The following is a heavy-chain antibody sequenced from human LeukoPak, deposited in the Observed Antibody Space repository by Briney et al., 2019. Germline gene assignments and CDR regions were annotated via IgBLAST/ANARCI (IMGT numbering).Heavy chain of an antibody. Sequence: SETLSLTCTVSGGSVSDYYWSWIRQSPGKGLEWIGYIYYTGSTSYNPSLRSRVTMSVDTSKNQFSLKLSSVTAADTAVYYCASRKLGNDYWGQGTLVTVPS. D-gene: IGHD7-27*01. CDR1: GGSVSDYY. J-gene: IGHJ4*02. CDR3: ASRKLGNDY. V-gene: IGHV4-59*02. CDR2: IYYTGST.